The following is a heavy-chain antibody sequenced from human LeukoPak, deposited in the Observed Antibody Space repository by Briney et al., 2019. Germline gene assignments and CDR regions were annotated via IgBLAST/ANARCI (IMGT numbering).Heavy chain of an antibody. CDR1: KVTFSDSS. J-gene: IGHJ5*02. V-gene: IGHV3-23*01. CDR2: ISGSGGNT. Sequence: PGGSLRLSCAASKVTFSDSSMNWVRQAPGKGLEWVSGISGSGGNTYYADSVKGRFTISRDNSKNTLYLQMNSLRAEDTAIYYSAKGTGITHSHRIVPWGQGTQVTVSS. CDR3: AKGTGITHSHRIVP. D-gene: IGHD1-20*01.